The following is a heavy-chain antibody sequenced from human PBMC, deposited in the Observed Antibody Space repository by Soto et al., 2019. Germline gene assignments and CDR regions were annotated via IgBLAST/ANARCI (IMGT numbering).Heavy chain of an antibody. CDR3: ARDQGAPDDAFDF. V-gene: IGHV4-34*01. Sequence: SETLSLTCAVYGGSFSGYYWSWIRQPPGKGLEWIGEINHSGSTNYNPSLKSRVTISVDTSKNQFSLKLSSVTAADTAVYYCARDQGAPDDAFDFWGKGTMVTVSS. CDR2: INHSGST. D-gene: IGHD1-26*01. CDR1: GGSFSGYY. J-gene: IGHJ3*01.